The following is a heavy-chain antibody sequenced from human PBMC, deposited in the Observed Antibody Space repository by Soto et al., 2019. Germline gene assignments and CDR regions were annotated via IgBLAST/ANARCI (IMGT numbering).Heavy chain of an antibody. D-gene: IGHD1-26*01. CDR3: AKNSVNSVQGGCMDV. V-gene: IGHV3-23*01. CDR2: ISGSGGST. J-gene: IGHJ6*02. CDR1: GFTFSSYA. Sequence: EVQLLESGGGLVQPGGSLRLSCAASGFTFSSYAMSWVRQAPGKGLEWVSVISGSGGSTYYADSVKGRVTISRDNSKNTLYLQMNSLRAEDTAVYYCAKNSVNSVQGGCMDVWGQGTTVTVSS.